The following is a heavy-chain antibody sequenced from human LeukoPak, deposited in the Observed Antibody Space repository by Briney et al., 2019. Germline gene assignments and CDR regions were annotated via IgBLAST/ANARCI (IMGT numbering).Heavy chain of an antibody. J-gene: IGHJ5*02. V-gene: IGHV1-69*04. CDR2: IIPILGIA. CDR1: GGTFSSYA. CDR3: ARASDGPRLVGATIGWFDP. Sequence: SSVKVSCKASGGTFSSYAISWVRQAPGQGLEWMGRIIPILGIANYAQKFQGRVTITADKSTSTAYMELSSLRSEDTAVYYCARASDGPRLVGATIGWFDPWGRGTGVPVSS. D-gene: IGHD1-26*01.